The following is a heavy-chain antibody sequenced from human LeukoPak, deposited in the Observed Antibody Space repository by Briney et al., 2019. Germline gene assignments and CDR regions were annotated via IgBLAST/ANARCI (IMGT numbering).Heavy chain of an antibody. V-gene: IGHV1-46*01. Sequence: ASVKVSCKAYGYTFTNYYIHWVRQAPGQGLEWMGIINPSIGTTSYAQKFQGRVTMTRDTSTSTVYMELSSLTSEDTAVYYCAKVVGASNGYFDYWGQGTLVTVSS. CDR2: INPSIGTT. CDR1: GYTFTNYY. CDR3: AKVVGASNGYFDY. D-gene: IGHD1-26*01. J-gene: IGHJ4*02.